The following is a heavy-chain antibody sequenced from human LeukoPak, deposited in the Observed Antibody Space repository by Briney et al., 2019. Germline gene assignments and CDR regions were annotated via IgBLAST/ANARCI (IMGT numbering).Heavy chain of an antibody. Sequence: GGSLRLSCTASGFTFSRSWMSWVRQAPGKGLEWVAAISYDGSYTYYRDSVRGRFTISRDNSKNTMYLQMNSLRAEDTAMYYCARALDVWGKGTTVTVSS. CDR3: ARALDV. J-gene: IGHJ6*04. V-gene: IGHV3-30*03. CDR2: ISYDGSYT. CDR1: GFTFSRSW.